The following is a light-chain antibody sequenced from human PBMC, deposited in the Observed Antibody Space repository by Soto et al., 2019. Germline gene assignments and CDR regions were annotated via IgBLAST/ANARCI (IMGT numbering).Light chain of an antibody. CDR2: GAS. CDR3: QQYYTWPRGT. J-gene: IGKJ1*01. V-gene: IGKV3-15*01. CDR1: QGIITN. Sequence: EIVLTQSPGTLSLSPGEGASLSCRASQGIITNLAWYHQRPGQPPRLLIFGASTRATGVPARFSGSGSGTEFTLTISSLQSADLGVYYCQQYYTWPRGTFGQGTKVDIK.